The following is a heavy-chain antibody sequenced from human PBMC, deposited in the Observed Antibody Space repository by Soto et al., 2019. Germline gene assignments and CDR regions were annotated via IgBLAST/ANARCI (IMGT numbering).Heavy chain of an antibody. V-gene: IGHV1-2*02. CDR3: ARDVWYSGSPEYNWFDP. J-gene: IGHJ5*02. CDR2: INPNSGGT. D-gene: IGHD6-13*01. Sequence: ASVKVSCKASGYTFTGYYMHWVRQAHGQGLEWMGWINPNSGGTNYAQKFQGRVTMTRDTSISPAYMELSRLRSDDTAVYYCARDVWYSGSPEYNWFDPWGQGTLVTVSS. CDR1: GYTFTGYY.